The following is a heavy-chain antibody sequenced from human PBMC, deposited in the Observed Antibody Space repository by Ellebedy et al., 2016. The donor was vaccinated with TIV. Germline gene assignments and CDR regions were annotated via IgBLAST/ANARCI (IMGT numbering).Heavy chain of an antibody. CDR3: ATDGSYGDFRSPAHAFER. V-gene: IGHV3-7*01. CDR1: RFSFRSYW. J-gene: IGHJ3*02. Sequence: GESLKISCAASRFSFRSYWMSWVRQAPGRGLEWVANINQDESPRYYVDSVKGRFTISRDNTKSSLYLQMNNLSAEDSAVYYCATDGSYGDFRSPAHAFERWGQGTMVSVSS. D-gene: IGHD4-17*01. CDR2: INQDESPR.